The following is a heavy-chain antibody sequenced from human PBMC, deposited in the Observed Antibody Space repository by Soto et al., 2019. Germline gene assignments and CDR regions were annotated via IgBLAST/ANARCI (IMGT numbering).Heavy chain of an antibody. Sequence: QVQLVQSGAEVKKPGSSVKVSCKASGGTFSSYAISWVRQAPGQGLEWMGGIIPIFGTANYAQKFQGRVTITADESTSTAYMELSSLRSEDTAVYYCARWDYGSATGKNNWFDHWVQGTLVTVSS. V-gene: IGHV1-69*01. CDR2: IIPIFGTA. CDR1: GGTFSSYA. J-gene: IGHJ5*02. CDR3: ARWDYGSATGKNNWFDH. D-gene: IGHD3-10*01.